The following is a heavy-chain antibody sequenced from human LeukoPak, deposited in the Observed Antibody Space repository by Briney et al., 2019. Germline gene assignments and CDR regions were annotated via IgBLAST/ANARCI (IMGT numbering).Heavy chain of an antibody. Sequence: GGSLRLSCAASGFTFSSYGMHWVRQAPGKGLEWVAVISYDGSNKYYADSVKGRFTISRDNSKNTLYLQMNSLRAEDTAVYYCARDFDPEGSGTHWGQGTLVTVSS. CDR1: GFTFSSYG. CDR2: ISYDGSNK. CDR3: ARDFDPEGSGTH. D-gene: IGHD3-10*01. V-gene: IGHV3-30*03. J-gene: IGHJ4*02.